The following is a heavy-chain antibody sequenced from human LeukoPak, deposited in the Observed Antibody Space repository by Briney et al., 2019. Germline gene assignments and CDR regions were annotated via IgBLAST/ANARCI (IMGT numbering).Heavy chain of an antibody. J-gene: IGHJ4*02. CDR3: ASGQYCSSTSCFVPDY. V-gene: IGHV1-69*05. Sequence: GASVKVSCKASGGTFSSYAISWVRQAPGQGLEWMGGIIPIFGTANYAQKFQGRVTITTDESTSTAYMELSSLRSEDTAVYYCASGQYCSSTSCFVPDYWGQGTLVTVSS. CDR2: IIPIFGTA. CDR1: GGTFSSYA. D-gene: IGHD2-2*01.